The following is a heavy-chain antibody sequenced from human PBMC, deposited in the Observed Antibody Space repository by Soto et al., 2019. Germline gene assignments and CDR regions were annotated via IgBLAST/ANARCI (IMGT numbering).Heavy chain of an antibody. CDR2: ISDDSSYI. V-gene: IGHV3-21*06. Sequence: PGGSLRLSCAASGFMFSAYTMNWVRQAPGKGLELLSSISDDSSYIDYADSLRGRFTVSRDNARNSLYLQIDSLGVEDTAVYYCATPYYFNHWGPGTLVTAPQ. J-gene: IGHJ1*01. CDR3: ATPYYFNH. D-gene: IGHD3-16*01. CDR1: GFMFSAYT.